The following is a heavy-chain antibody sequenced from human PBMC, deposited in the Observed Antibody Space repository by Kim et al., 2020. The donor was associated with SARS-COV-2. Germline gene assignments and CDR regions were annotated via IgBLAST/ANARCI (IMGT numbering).Heavy chain of an antibody. V-gene: IGHV3-48*02. CDR1: GFTFSSCS. Sequence: GGSLRLSCAVSGFTFSSCSMNWVRQAPGKGLEWVSYISSRSLTIYYADSVKGRFSISRDNAKNSLYLQMNSLRDEDTAVYYCARDQYYYDSSGPTGDYWGQGTLVTVSS. J-gene: IGHJ4*02. CDR3: ARDQYYYDSSGPTGDY. CDR2: ISSRSLTI. D-gene: IGHD3-22*01.